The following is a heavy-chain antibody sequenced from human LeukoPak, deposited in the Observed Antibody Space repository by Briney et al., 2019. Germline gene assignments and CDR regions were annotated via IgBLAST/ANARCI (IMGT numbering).Heavy chain of an antibody. CDR3: ARGVAPMQMAVMGGLDN. J-gene: IGHJ4*02. Sequence: GASVKVSCKASGYTFTGYYMHWVRQAPGQGLEWMGRINPNNGGTNYAQKFQGRVTMTGDTSTSTVYMELSSLRSEDTAVYYCARGVAPMQMAVMGGLDNWGQGTLVTVSS. CDR1: GYTFTGYY. CDR2: INPNNGGT. D-gene: IGHD2-2*01. V-gene: IGHV1-2*06.